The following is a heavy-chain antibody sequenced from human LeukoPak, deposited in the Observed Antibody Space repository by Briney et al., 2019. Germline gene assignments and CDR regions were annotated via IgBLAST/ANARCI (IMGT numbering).Heavy chain of an antibody. CDR2: INPSGGST. CDR3: ARDQQYYYDSSGYYRTDWFDP. CDR1: GYTFTSYY. D-gene: IGHD3-22*01. J-gene: IGHJ5*02. V-gene: IGHV1-46*01. Sequence: ASVKVSCKASGYTFTSYYMHWVRQAPGQGLEWMGIINPSGGSTSYAQKFQGRVTMTRDTSTSTVYMELSSLRSEDTAVYYCARDQQYYYDSSGYYRTDWFDPWGQGTLVTVSS.